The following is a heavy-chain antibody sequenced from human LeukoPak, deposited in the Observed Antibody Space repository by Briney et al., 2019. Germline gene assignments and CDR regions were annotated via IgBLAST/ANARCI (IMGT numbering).Heavy chain of an antibody. Sequence: GGSLRLSCAASGFTFSNYWMSWVSQAPGKGLELVANIKHDGSEKYYVDSVKGRFTISRDNGKTSLYLQMNSLRDEDTAVYYCARVIAVVRGGGLSYYYAMDVWGQGTTVTVSS. V-gene: IGHV3-7*02. CDR1: GFTFSNYW. CDR2: IKHDGSEK. J-gene: IGHJ6*02. D-gene: IGHD3-10*01. CDR3: ARVIAVVRGGGLSYYYAMDV.